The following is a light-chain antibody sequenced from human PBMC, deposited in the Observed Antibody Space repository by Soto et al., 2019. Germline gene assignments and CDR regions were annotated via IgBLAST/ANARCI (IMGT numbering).Light chain of an antibody. CDR1: QDITTY. V-gene: IGKV3-20*01. Sequence: IVFTPSPASLSLSPGESATLSCRASQDITTYLAWYQQKPGQAPRLLIYGASSRATGIPDRFSGSGSGTDFTLTISRLEPEDFAVYYCQQYGSSLTFGGGTKVDI. CDR3: QQYGSSLT. CDR2: GAS. J-gene: IGKJ4*02.